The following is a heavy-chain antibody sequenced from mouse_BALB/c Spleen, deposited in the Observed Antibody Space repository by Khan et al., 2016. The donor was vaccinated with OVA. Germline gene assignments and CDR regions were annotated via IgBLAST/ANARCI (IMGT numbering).Heavy chain of an antibody. D-gene: IGHD1-1*02. Sequence: ELVESGGGLVKPGGSLKLSCAASGFTFSDYYMYWVRQTPEKRLEWVATISDGGSSTYYPDSVKGRFTISRDNAKNNLYLQMSSLKSENTAIYYCASAGYGGFAYWGQGTLVTVSS. J-gene: IGHJ3*01. CDR2: ISDGGSST. CDR3: ASAGYGGFAY. CDR1: GFTFSDYY. V-gene: IGHV5-4*02.